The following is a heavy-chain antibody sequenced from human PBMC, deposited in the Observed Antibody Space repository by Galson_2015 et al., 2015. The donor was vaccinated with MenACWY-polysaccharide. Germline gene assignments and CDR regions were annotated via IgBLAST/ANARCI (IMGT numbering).Heavy chain of an antibody. V-gene: IGHV3-9*01. Sequence: SLRLSCAASGFTFDDYAMHWARQAPGKGLEWVSGINWNSGSVAYADSVKGRFTISRDDAKSSLFLHMSSLRTEDTALYFCVKARGAERYYYSLDVWGHGTAVTVSS. D-gene: IGHD2-21*01. CDR1: GFTFDDYA. CDR2: INWNSGSV. J-gene: IGHJ6*02. CDR3: VKARGAERYYYSLDV.